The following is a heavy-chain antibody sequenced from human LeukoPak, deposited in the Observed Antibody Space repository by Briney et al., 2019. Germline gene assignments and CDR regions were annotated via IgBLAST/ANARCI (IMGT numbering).Heavy chain of an antibody. Sequence: NPSETLSLTCTVSGGSISSSSYYWGWIRQPPGKGLEWSGSIYYSGSTYYNPSLKSRVTISVDTSKNQFSLKLSSVTAADTAVYYCARQYSSGWPPGWFDPWGQGTLVTVSS. CDR1: GGSISSSSYY. D-gene: IGHD6-19*01. CDR3: ARQYSSGWPPGWFDP. J-gene: IGHJ5*02. V-gene: IGHV4-39*01. CDR2: IYYSGST.